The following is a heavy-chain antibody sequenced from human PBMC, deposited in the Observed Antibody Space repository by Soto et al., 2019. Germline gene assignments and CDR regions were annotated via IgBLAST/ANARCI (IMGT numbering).Heavy chain of an antibody. V-gene: IGHV3-23*01. CDR3: AKGGTMTRNNYFDY. Sequence: EVQLLESGGGLVQPGGSLRLSCAASEFTFSSYAMSWVRQAPGEGLDWVSAVSGGGGSTYYADCVKGRFTTSRHNPKNTLYLQMNSLRSEDTAVYDGAKGGTMTRNNYFDYWGRGTLVTVSS. D-gene: IGHD4-17*01. CDR1: EFTFSSYA. CDR2: VSGGGGST. J-gene: IGHJ4*02.